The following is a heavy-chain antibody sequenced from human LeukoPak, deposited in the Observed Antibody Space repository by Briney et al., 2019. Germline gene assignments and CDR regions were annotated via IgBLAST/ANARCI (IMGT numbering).Heavy chain of an antibody. J-gene: IGHJ4*02. V-gene: IGHV4-39*01. CDR3: APGSPSTGYYYY. D-gene: IGHD3-9*01. CDR1: GGSISSSNYY. Sequence: SETLSLTCSVSGGSISSSNYYWAWTRQPPGKGLEWIGSIYYSGSTYYSPSLKSRVTVSVDTSKNRFSLKMTSVTAADTAVYFCAPGSPSTGYYYYWGQGTLVTVSS. CDR2: IYYSGST.